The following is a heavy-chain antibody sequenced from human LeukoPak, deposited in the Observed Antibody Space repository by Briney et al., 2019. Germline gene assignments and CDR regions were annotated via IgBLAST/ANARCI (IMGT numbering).Heavy chain of an antibody. Sequence: SETLPLTCTVSGGSISSGSYYWSWIRQPAGKGLEWIGRIYTSGSTNYNPSLKSRVTISVDTSKNQFSLKLSSVTAADTAVYYCARGAGLRYFDWLSRDDAFDIWGQGTMVTVSS. CDR2: IYTSGST. V-gene: IGHV4-61*02. CDR3: ARGAGLRYFDWLSRDDAFDI. D-gene: IGHD3-9*01. CDR1: GGSISSGSYY. J-gene: IGHJ3*02.